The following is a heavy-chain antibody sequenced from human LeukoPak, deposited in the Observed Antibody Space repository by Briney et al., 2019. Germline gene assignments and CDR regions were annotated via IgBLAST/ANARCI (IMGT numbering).Heavy chain of an antibody. V-gene: IGHV3-23*01. CDR1: GFTFRSYA. CDR2: ISSSGGST. D-gene: IGHD6-13*01. Sequence: GGSLRLSCAASGFTFRSYAMSWVRQAPGKGLEWVSTISSSGGSTNYADSVKGRFTISRDNSKNTLYLQMNSLRAEDTAVYYCAKGYSSSWDYWGQGTLVTVSS. CDR3: AKGYSSSWDY. J-gene: IGHJ4*02.